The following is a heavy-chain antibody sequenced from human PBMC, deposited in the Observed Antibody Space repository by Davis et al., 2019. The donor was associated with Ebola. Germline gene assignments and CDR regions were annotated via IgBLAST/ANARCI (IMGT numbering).Heavy chain of an antibody. CDR2: ISYDGSNK. Sequence: GGSLRLSCAASGFTFSSYAMHWVRQAPGKGLEWVAVISYDGSNKYYADSVKGRFTISRDNSKNTLYLQMNSLRAEDTAVYYCANTIGDTGLLTWGQGTLVTVSS. CDR1: GFTFSSYA. CDR3: ANTIGDTGLLT. J-gene: IGHJ5*02. D-gene: IGHD5-18*01. V-gene: IGHV3-30*04.